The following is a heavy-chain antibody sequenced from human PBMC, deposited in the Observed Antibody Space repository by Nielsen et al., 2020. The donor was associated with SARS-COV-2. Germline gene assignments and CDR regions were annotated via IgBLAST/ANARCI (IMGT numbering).Heavy chain of an antibody. V-gene: IGHV6-1*01. J-gene: IGHJ4*02. Sequence: SGTLSLTCAISGDSVSSNSAAWNWIRQSPSRGLEWLGRTYYRSKWYNDYAVSVKSRITINPDTSKNQFSLQLNSVTPEDTAVYYCARDLGMITFGGVIAYYFDYWGQGTLVTVSS. D-gene: IGHD3-16*02. CDR2: TYYRSKWYN. CDR3: ARDLGMITFGGVIAYYFDY. CDR1: GDSVSSNSAA.